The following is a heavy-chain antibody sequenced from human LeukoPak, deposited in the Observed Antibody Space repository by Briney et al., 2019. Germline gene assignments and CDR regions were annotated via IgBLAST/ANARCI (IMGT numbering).Heavy chain of an antibody. Sequence: GGSLRLSCAASGNYWMHWVRQAPGKGLVWVSHINSDGSWTSYADSVKGRFTISKDNAKNTVYLQMNSLRAEDTAVYYCARVSLFYADAFDIWGQGTMVTVSS. CDR3: ARVSLFYADAFDI. V-gene: IGHV3-74*01. CDR2: INSDGSWT. D-gene: IGHD2/OR15-2a*01. CDR1: GNYW. J-gene: IGHJ3*02.